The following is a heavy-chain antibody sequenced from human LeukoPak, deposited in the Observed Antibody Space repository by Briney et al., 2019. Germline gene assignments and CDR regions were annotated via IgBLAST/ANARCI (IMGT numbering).Heavy chain of an antibody. J-gene: IGHJ4*02. D-gene: IGHD6-6*01. CDR3: ARIGYSSSSFDY. V-gene: IGHV3-21*01. CDR1: GFTFSSYS. CDR2: ISSSSSYI. Sequence: NTGGSLRLSCAASGFTFSSYSMNWVRQAPGKGLEWVSSISSSSSYIYYADSVKGRFTISRDNAKNSLYLQMNSLRAEDTAVYYCARIGYSSSSFDYWGQGTLVTVSS.